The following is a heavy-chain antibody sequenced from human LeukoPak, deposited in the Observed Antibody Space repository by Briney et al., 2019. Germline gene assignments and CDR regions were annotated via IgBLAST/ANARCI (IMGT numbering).Heavy chain of an antibody. CDR3: ASLAAGDWFDP. J-gene: IGHJ5*02. V-gene: IGHV4-39*01. CDR1: GGSISSSSYY. Sequence: PSETLSLTCTVSGGSISSSSYYWGWIRQPPGEGLEWIGSIYYSGSTYYNPSLKSRVTISVDTSKNQFSLKLSSVTAADTAVYYCASLAAGDWFDPWGQGTLVTVSS. D-gene: IGHD6-13*01. CDR2: IYYSGST.